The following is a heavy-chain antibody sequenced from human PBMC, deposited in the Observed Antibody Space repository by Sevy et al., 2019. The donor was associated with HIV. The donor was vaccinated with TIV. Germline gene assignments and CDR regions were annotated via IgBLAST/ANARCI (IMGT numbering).Heavy chain of an antibody. CDR3: ARDPHEIMLSGSYYLY. D-gene: IGHD1-26*01. V-gene: IGHV3-33*08. J-gene: IGHJ4*02. CDR1: GFTFSSYW. Sequence: GGSLRLSCEASGFTFSSYWMSWVRQAPGKGLEWVAVIWYDGSNTIYADSVKGRFTISRDNSKNILYLQMNSLRDEDTAVYYCARDPHEIMLSGSYYLYWGQGTRVTVSS. CDR2: IWYDGSNT.